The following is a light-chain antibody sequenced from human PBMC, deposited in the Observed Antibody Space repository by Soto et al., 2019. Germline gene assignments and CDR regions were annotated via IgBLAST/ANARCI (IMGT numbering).Light chain of an antibody. CDR1: QGISNS. CDR3: QKYDSAPWT. Sequence: DIQMPQSPSTLPGSVGERVTITGRASQGISNSLAWYQQKPGKVPKLLIYDASTLQSGVPTRFSGSGSGTDFTLTISSLQPEDVATYYCQKYDSAPWTFGQGTKVDIK. J-gene: IGKJ1*01. CDR2: DAS. V-gene: IGKV1-27*01.